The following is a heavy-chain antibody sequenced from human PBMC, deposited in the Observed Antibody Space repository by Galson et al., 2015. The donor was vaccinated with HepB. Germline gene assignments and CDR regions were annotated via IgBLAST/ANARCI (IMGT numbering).Heavy chain of an antibody. V-gene: IGHV3-7*01. CDR2: INKDGNDK. D-gene: IGHD6-25*01. CDR3: ARAAPQSDVAPFDY. CDR1: GFTFTDYW. Sequence: SLRLSCAASGFTFTDYWMSWVRQAPGKGLEWVANINKDGNDKYYVDSVEGRFTVSRDNAKNSLYLQMNSLRAEDTAVYYCARAAPQSDVAPFDYWGQGTLVIVSS. J-gene: IGHJ4*02.